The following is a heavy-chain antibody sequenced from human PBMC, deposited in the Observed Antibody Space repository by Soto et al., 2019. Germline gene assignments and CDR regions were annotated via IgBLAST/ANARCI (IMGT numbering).Heavy chain of an antibody. V-gene: IGHV4-39*01. Sequence: SLMRPLCCTFCGGCIRSMSYYWCWIRQPPGKGLEWIGSIYYSGSTYYNPSLKSRVTVSVDTSKNQFSLKLRSVPAADTAVFYCARIVNGGSCADYWGQGTLVTVSS. CDR1: GGCIRSMSYY. CDR2: IYYSGST. J-gene: IGHJ4*02. D-gene: IGHD2-15*01. CDR3: ARIVNGGSCADY.